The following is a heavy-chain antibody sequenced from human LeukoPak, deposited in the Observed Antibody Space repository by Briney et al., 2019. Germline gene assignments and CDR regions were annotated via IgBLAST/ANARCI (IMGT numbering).Heavy chain of an antibody. CDR2: IKSKTDGGTT. CDR3: TTERGGALSGFDY. V-gene: IGHV3-15*01. J-gene: IGHJ4*02. D-gene: IGHD4-23*01. Sequence: PGGSLRLSCAASGFTFSNAWMSWVRQAPGKGLEWVGRIKSKTDGGTTDYAAPVKGRFTISRDDSKNTLYLQMNSLKTEDTAVYYCTTERGGALSGFDYWGQGTLVTVSS. CDR1: GFTFSNAW.